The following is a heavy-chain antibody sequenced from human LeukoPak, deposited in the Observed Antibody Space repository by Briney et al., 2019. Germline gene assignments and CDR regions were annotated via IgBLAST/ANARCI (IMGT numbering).Heavy chain of an antibody. CDR1: GYTLTELS. Sequence: ASVKVSCKVSGYTLTELSMHWVRQAPGKGLEWMGDFDPEDGETIYAQKFQGRVTMTEDTSTDTAYMELSSLRSEDTAVYYCATAAPQRHFDWLLSHIDYWGQGTLVTVSS. V-gene: IGHV1-24*01. D-gene: IGHD3-9*01. J-gene: IGHJ4*02. CDR2: FDPEDGET. CDR3: ATAAPQRHFDWLLSHIDY.